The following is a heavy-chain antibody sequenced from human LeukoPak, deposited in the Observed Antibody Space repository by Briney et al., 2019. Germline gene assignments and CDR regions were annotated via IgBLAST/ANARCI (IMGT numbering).Heavy chain of an antibody. CDR2: ISSSGRNI. V-gene: IGHV3-48*03. J-gene: IGHJ3*02. Sequence: GGSLRLSCAASGFTFSNYEFNWVRQAPGKGLEWISYISSSGRNIYYADSVKGRFTISRDNAKSSLYLQMNSLRAEDTAVYYCARDLWCGADCYGTFDIWGQGTMVSVSS. CDR3: ARDLWCGADCYGTFDI. CDR1: GFTFSNYE. D-gene: IGHD2-21*02.